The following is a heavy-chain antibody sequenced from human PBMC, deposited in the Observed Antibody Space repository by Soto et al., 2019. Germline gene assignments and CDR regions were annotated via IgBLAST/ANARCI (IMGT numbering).Heavy chain of an antibody. D-gene: IGHD3-10*01. Sequence: QVQLVQSGPEVKKPGSSVKVSCKVSGGTFISHAINWLRQAPGQGLEWMGVIIPVTDTPNTAEKFQGRLTITADESTTTVNMEFSRLTFDDTAVYFCARGNKGPGHFGPGSQGWYGPWGQGTLVTVSS. V-gene: IGHV1-69*01. J-gene: IGHJ5*02. CDR3: ARGNKGPGHFGPGSQGWYGP. CDR1: GGTFISHA. CDR2: IIPVTDTP.